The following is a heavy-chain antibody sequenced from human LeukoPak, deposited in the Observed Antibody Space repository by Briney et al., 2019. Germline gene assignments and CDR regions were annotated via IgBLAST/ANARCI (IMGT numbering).Heavy chain of an antibody. CDR2: VYASGST. Sequence: SETLSLTCSVSGGSISSFYWTWIRQSAGKGLEWLGRVYASGSTDYNPSLKSRLTLSLDTSENQFSLRLNSVTAADTAVYYCARSARFYHFYKDVWGKGTAVTVSS. CDR1: GGSISSFY. J-gene: IGHJ6*03. V-gene: IGHV4-4*07. CDR3: ARSARFYHFYKDV. D-gene: IGHD2-15*01.